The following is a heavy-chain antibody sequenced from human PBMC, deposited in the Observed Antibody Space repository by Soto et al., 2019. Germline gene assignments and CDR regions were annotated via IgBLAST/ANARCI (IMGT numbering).Heavy chain of an antibody. CDR3: ARMSGDLLYYFDY. CDR2: INPNSGGT. V-gene: IGHV1-2*04. Sequence: ASVKVSCKASGYTFAGYYMHWVRRAPGQGLEWMGWINPNSGGTNYAQKFQGWVTMTRDTSISTAYMELSRLRSDDTAVYYCARMSGDLLYYFDYWGQGTLVTVSS. CDR1: GYTFAGYY. J-gene: IGHJ4*02. D-gene: IGHD2-21*01.